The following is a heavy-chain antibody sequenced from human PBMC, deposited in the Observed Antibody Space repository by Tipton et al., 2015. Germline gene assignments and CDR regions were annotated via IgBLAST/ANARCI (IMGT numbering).Heavy chain of an antibody. D-gene: IGHD3-22*01. V-gene: IGHV3-11*01. CDR2: LSHSGNTI. Sequence: SLRLSCAASGFTFSDYYMTWIRQAPAKGLEWVSYLSHSGNTIYYADSVKGRFTISRDNAKNSLFLQMNSLRAEDTAVYYCARDQGYHSSGSQHWGQGTLVTVSS. J-gene: IGHJ1*01. CDR1: GFTFSDYY. CDR3: ARDQGYHSSGSQH.